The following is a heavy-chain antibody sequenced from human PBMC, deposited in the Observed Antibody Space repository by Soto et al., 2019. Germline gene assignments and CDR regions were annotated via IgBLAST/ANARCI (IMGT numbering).Heavy chain of an antibody. D-gene: IGHD4-17*01. CDR1: GFTFSTYA. J-gene: IGHJ4*01. CDR3: AKGGTTVVTDFDY. V-gene: IGHV3-23*01. CDR2: ISASGGTT. Sequence: LRLSCAASGFTFSTYAMSWVRQAQGKGLEWVSTISASGGTTYYADSVKGRFTISRDKSKNTLFLQMNSLRAEDTALYYCAKGGTTVVTDFDYWGHGALVTVSS.